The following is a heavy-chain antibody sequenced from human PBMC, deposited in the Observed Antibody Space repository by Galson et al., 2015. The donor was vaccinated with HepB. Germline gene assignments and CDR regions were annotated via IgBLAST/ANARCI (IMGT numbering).Heavy chain of an antibody. D-gene: IGHD3-22*01. J-gene: IGHJ3*02. CDR3: ARFEYDSSGYYWYSAFDI. Sequence: QSGAEVKKPGESLKISCKGSGYSFTSYWIGWVRQMPGKGLEWMGIIYPGDSDTRYSPSFQGQVTISADKSISTAFLQWSSLKASDTAMYYCARFEYDSSGYYWYSAFDIWGQGTMVTVSS. CDR2: IYPGDSDT. CDR1: GYSFTSYW. V-gene: IGHV5-51*01.